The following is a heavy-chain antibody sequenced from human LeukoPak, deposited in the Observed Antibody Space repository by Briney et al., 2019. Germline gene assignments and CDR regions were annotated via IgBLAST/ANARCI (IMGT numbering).Heavy chain of an antibody. CDR2: TYYSGNP. D-gene: IGHD2-21*02. Sequence: PSETLSLTCAVSGGSLNSYYWSWIRQPPGKGLEWIGYTYYSGNPNYNPSLKSRVTISVDTSKSQFSLNLTSVTAADTALYFCARGGPPYCGGDCYIFDFWGQGTLVTVSS. V-gene: IGHV4-59*12. CDR1: GGSLNSYY. J-gene: IGHJ4*02. CDR3: ARGGPPYCGGDCYIFDF.